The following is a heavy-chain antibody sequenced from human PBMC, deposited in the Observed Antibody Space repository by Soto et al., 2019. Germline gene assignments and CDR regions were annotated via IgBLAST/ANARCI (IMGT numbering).Heavy chain of an antibody. D-gene: IGHD1-26*01. Sequence: SETLSLTCTVSGGSISSGDYYWCWIRQPPGKGLEWIGYIYYSGSTYYNPSLKSRVTISVDTSKNQFSLKLSSVTAADTAVYYCARDLELNWFDPWGQGTLVTVSS. CDR1: GGSISSGDYY. J-gene: IGHJ5*02. V-gene: IGHV4-30-4*01. CDR3: ARDLELNWFDP. CDR2: IYYSGST.